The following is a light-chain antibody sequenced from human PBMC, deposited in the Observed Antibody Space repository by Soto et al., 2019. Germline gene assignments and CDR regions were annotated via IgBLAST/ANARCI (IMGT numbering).Light chain of an antibody. CDR1: QSVLHSSNNKNY. CDR3: QQYYIMAQ. J-gene: IGKJ2*01. V-gene: IGKV4-1*01. CDR2: WAS. Sequence: DIVMTQSPDSLAVSLGERATINCKSSQSVLHSSNNKNYLAWYQQKPRQPPKLLIYWASTRESGGPDRFIGSGSATDFTLTISGLQAEDVAVYDGQQYYIMAQFGQGNKLEIK.